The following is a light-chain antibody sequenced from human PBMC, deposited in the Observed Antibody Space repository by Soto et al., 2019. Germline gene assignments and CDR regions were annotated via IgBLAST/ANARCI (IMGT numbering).Light chain of an antibody. J-gene: IGKJ2*01. CDR1: RSFNRN. V-gene: IGKV3-15*01. CDR2: GAS. Sequence: EIVMTQSPATLSVSPGERATLSCRDSRSFNRNLAWYQQKPGQAPRLLFYGASFRATGVPARFSGSGSGTDFTLTISSLQSEDFAIYYCQQSNNWPYTFGQGTKLEIK. CDR3: QQSNNWPYT.